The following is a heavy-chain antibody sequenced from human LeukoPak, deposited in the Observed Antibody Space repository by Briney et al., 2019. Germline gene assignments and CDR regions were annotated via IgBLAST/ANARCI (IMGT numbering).Heavy chain of an antibody. CDR2: ISYDGSNK. CDR1: GFTFNSYA. CDR3: ARDRYYYDSSGYNYYFDY. D-gene: IGHD3-22*01. J-gene: IGHJ4*02. V-gene: IGHV3-30*04. Sequence: GGSLRLSCAASGFTFNSYAMHWVRQAPGKGLEWVAVISYDGSNKYYADSVKGRFTISRDNSKNTLYLQMNSLRAEDTAVYYCARDRYYYDSSGYNYYFDYWGQGTLVTVSS.